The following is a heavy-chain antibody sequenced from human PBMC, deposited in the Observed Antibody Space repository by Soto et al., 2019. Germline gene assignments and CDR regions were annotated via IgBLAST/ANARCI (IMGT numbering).Heavy chain of an antibody. V-gene: IGHV2-5*02. CDR3: ARDSSGSYGFDH. Sequence: QITLKESGPTLVKPTQTLTLTCTFSGFSLSTRGVGVGWIRQPPGKALEWLALIYWDDDTRYSPSLKNRLTITKDSSKDQVVLTMTNMDPVDTATYYCARDSSGSYGFDHWGQGTLVTVSS. J-gene: IGHJ4*02. CDR1: GFSLSTRGVG. CDR2: IYWDDDT. D-gene: IGHD3-22*01.